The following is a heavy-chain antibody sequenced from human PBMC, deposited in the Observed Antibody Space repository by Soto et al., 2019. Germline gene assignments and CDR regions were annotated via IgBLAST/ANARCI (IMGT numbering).Heavy chain of an antibody. CDR2: IYYSGST. Sequence: PAETLSLTYTVSGGSISSYYWSWIRQPPGKGLEWIGYIYYSGSTNYNPSLKSRVTISVDTSKNQFSLKLSSVTAADTAVYYCARLHATIFGVVSFWFDPWGQGTLVTVSS. V-gene: IGHV4-59*08. J-gene: IGHJ5*02. CDR1: GGSISSYY. D-gene: IGHD3-3*01. CDR3: ARLHATIFGVVSFWFDP.